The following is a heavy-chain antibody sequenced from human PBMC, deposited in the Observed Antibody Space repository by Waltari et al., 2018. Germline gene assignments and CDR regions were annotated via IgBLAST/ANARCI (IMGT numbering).Heavy chain of an antibody. CDR3: AKGPVFFDY. Sequence: EVQLLESGGGLVQPGGSLRLSCAASGFTFSSYAMSWVRQAPGKGLEGVSVIYSGGSTYYADSVKGRFTISRDNSKNTLYLQMNSLRAEDTAVYYCAKGPVFFDYWGQGTLVTVSS. CDR1: GFTFSSYA. J-gene: IGHJ4*02. D-gene: IGHD1-20*01. V-gene: IGHV3-23*03. CDR2: IYSGGST.